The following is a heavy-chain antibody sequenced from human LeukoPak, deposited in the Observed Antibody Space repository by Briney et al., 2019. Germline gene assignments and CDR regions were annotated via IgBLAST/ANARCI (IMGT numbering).Heavy chain of an antibody. J-gene: IGHJ4*02. D-gene: IGHD3-16*02. CDR1: GFTFSSYS. CDR2: ISSKSRYI. Sequence: KPGGSLRLSCVVSGFTFSSYSINWVRQAPGKGLEWVSSISSKSRYIYYADSVKGRFTISRDNAKNSLYLQMNSLRAEDTAVYYCARGVQGTFGGVITEYYFDYWGQGTLVTVSS. CDR3: ARGVQGTFGGVITEYYFDY. V-gene: IGHV3-21*01.